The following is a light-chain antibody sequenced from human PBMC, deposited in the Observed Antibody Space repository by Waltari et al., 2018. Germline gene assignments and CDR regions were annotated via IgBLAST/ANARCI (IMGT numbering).Light chain of an antibody. CDR1: SSDVGGFDY. J-gene: IGLJ3*02. CDR3: CAYAYTYWV. Sequence: QSALTQSRSVSGSPGQSVTISCTGTSSDVGGFDYVSWYQQHPGKAPKLVIYDVYKRPSGVPYRFSASESGNTASLTSSGLQADDEADYYCCAYAYTYWVFGGGTKVTVL. CDR2: DVY. V-gene: IGLV2-11*01.